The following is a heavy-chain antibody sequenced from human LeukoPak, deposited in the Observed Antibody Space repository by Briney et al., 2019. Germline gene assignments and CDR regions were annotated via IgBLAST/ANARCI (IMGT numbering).Heavy chain of an antibody. Sequence: GGSLRLSCAASGFTFSSYGMSWVRQAPGKGLEWVSSVGGGGRNTYYVDSVKGRFTVSRDNSKNTLYLQMNSLRAEDTAVYYCARLPPTEQILTLSGIMDVWGKGTTVTVSS. CDR1: GFTFSSYG. V-gene: IGHV3-23*01. CDR2: VGGGGRNT. CDR3: ARLPPTEQILTLSGIMDV. J-gene: IGHJ6*03. D-gene: IGHD3-10*01.